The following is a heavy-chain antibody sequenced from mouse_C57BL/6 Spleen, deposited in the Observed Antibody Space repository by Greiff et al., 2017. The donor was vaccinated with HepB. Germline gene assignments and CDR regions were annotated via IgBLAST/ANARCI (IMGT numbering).Heavy chain of an antibody. CDR1: GYTFTDYY. V-gene: IGHV1-76*01. D-gene: IGHD1-1*01. Sequence: VQLQQSGAELVRPGASVKLSCKASGYTFTDYYINWVKQRPGQGLEWIARIYHGSGNTYYNEKFKGKATLTAEKSSSTAYLQLSSLTSEDSSIYVWANSLYYGSSHYYFDYWGQGTTLTVSS. J-gene: IGHJ2*01. CDR3: ANSLYYGSSHYYFDY. CDR2: IYHGSGNT.